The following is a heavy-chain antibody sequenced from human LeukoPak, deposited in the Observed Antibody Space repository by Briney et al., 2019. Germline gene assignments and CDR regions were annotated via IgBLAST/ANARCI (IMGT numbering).Heavy chain of an antibody. V-gene: IGHV3-11*01. CDR1: GFTFSDYY. CDR2: ISSSGNNI. D-gene: IGHD3-22*01. CDR3: ARKTIVVVTPTEY. Sequence: GGSLRLSCAASGFTFSDYYMSWFRLAPGKGLEWVSHISSSGNNIYYADSVKGRFTISRDNAKNSLYLQMSSLRAEDTAVYYCARKTIVVVTPTEYWGQGTLVTVSS. J-gene: IGHJ4*02.